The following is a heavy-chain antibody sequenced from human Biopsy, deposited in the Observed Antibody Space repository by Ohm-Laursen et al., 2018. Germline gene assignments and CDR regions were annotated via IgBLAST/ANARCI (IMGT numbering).Heavy chain of an antibody. CDR3: VTDRLDDITKVRGIMTD. CDR1: GFALNTYE. Sequence: SLRLSCAASGFALNTYEMNWVRQAPDKGLEWVALTWDDGSHQYYADSVKGRFTISRDNSKNSLYLHINTLRVEDTAVYYCVTDRLDDITKVRGIMTDWGQGTLVIVSS. CDR2: TWDDGSHQ. V-gene: IGHV3-33*08. J-gene: IGHJ4*02. D-gene: IGHD3-10*01.